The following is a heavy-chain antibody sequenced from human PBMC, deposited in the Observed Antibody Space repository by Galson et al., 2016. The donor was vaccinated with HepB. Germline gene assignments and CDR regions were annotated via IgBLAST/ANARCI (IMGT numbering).Heavy chain of an antibody. CDR3: ARGYYDFWSGYYNHYFLGS. D-gene: IGHD3-3*01. Sequence: SVKVSCKASGYTFSTYGINWVRQAPGQGLEWMGWISANNGNTHYAQKLQGRVTMTTDTSTSSVYMELRSLRSDDTAVYYCARGYYDFWSGYYNHYFLGSWGQGTLVTVSS. J-gene: IGHJ4*02. CDR1: GYTFSTYG. CDR2: ISANNGNT. V-gene: IGHV1-18*01.